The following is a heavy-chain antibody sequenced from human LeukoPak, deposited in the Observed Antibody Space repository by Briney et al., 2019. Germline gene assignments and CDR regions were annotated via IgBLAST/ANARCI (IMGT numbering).Heavy chain of an antibody. Sequence: GGSLRLSCAASGLSFSSYSMNWVRQAPGKGLEWVSFISSSSSYIYYADSVKGRFTISRDNAKNSLYLQMNSLRAEDTAVYYCAPEHTFKGAFDIWGQGTMVSVSS. V-gene: IGHV3-21*01. J-gene: IGHJ3*02. CDR3: APEHTFKGAFDI. CDR2: ISSSSSYI. CDR1: GLSFSSYS. D-gene: IGHD1/OR15-1a*01.